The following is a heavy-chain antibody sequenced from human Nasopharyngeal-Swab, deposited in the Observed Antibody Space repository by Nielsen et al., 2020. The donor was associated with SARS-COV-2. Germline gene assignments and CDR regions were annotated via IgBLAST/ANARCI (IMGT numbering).Heavy chain of an antibody. Sequence: GESLKISCAASGFSFSSYAMNWVRQAPGKGPEWVAIIYSGGSSTYFADSVKGRFTISRDDSSNTLYLQMSSLRAEDTAVYFCARLPRNNWRLDSWGQGILVTVSS. J-gene: IGHJ4*02. D-gene: IGHD1-20*01. CDR2: IYSGGSST. CDR1: GFSFSSYA. V-gene: IGHV3-23*03. CDR3: ARLPRNNWRLDS.